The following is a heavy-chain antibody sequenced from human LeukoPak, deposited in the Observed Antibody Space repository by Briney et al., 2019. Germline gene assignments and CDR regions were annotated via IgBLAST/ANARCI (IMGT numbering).Heavy chain of an antibody. V-gene: IGHV3-23*01. D-gene: IGHD1-26*01. Sequence: PPGGSLRLSCAASGFTFSSYAMSWVRQAPGKGLEWVSAISGSGGSTYYADSVKGRLTISRDNSKNTLYLQMNSLRAEDTAVYYCAKQYSGSSPADYWGQGTLVTVSS. J-gene: IGHJ4*02. CDR1: GFTFSSYA. CDR2: ISGSGGST. CDR3: AKQYSGSSPADY.